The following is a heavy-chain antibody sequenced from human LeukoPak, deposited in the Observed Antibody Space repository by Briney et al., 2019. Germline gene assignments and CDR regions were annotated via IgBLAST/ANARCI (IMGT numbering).Heavy chain of an antibody. J-gene: IGHJ6*02. V-gene: IGHV4-59*08. D-gene: IGHD6-6*01. CDR2: IYYSGST. CDR3: ARHWSSSDYYYYGMDV. CDR1: GGSISSYY. Sequence: SETLSLTCTVSGGSISSYYWSWVRQPPGKGLEWIGYIYYSGSTNYNPSLKSRVTISVDTSKNQFSLKLSSVTAADTAVYYCARHWSSSDYYYYGMDVWGQGTTVTVSS.